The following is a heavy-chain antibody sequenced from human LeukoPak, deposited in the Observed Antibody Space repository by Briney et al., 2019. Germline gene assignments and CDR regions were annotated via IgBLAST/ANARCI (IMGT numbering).Heavy chain of an antibody. CDR1: GFTVSSNY. D-gene: IGHD3-10*01. Sequence: GGSLRLSCAASGFTVSSNYMSWVRQAPGKGLEWVSVIYSGGSTYYADSVKGRFTISRDNSKNTLYLQMNSLRAGDTAVYYCARGFIYGSGNAFDIWGQGTMVTVSS. V-gene: IGHV3-53*01. CDR2: IYSGGST. J-gene: IGHJ3*02. CDR3: ARGFIYGSGNAFDI.